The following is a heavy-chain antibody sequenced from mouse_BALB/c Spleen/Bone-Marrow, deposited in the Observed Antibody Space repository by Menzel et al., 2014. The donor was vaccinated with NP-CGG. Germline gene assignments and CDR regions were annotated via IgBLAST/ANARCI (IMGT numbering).Heavy chain of an antibody. CDR1: GYTFSNYW. V-gene: IGHV1-9*01. CDR3: ARASVVPYYLDF. J-gene: IGHJ2*01. D-gene: IGHD1-1*01. CDR2: ILPGSGTA. Sequence: VQLQQSGAELMKPGASVKISCKATGYTFSNYWIDWVKQRPGHGLEWIGEILPGSGTANYNEKFKGKATFTADTSSNTAYMRLSSLTSEDSALYYCARASVVPYYLDFWGQGTTLTVSS.